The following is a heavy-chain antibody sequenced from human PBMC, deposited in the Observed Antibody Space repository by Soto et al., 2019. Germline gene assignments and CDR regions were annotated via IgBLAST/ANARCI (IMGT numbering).Heavy chain of an antibody. CDR2: IDTSDTNI. D-gene: IGHD2-21*01. J-gene: IGHJ4*02. CDR3: AREELNCGGDCFAF. CDR1: GFTFSSYE. V-gene: IGHV3-48*03. Sequence: EVQLVESGGGLVQPGRSLRLSCAASGFTFSSYEFNWVRQAPGKGLEWISYIDTSDTNIYYAGSVKGRFTVSRDNAKNSLYLQMNSLRAEDTAIYYCAREELNCGGDCFAFWGQGALVTVSS.